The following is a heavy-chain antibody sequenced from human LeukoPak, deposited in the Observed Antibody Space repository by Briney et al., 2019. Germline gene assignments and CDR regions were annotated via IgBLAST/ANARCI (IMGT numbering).Heavy chain of an antibody. CDR3: ATQRGSYLWGTDFDY. Sequence: ASVKVSCKASVYTLTDYYMHWVRQAPGQGLEWMGWINPNSGGTDYTQKFQGRVTMTRDTSISTAYMELSSLRSDDTAVYYCATQRGSYLWGTDFDYWGQGTLVTVSS. CDR2: INPNSGGT. CDR1: VYTLTDYY. V-gene: IGHV1-2*02. D-gene: IGHD3-16*01. J-gene: IGHJ4*02.